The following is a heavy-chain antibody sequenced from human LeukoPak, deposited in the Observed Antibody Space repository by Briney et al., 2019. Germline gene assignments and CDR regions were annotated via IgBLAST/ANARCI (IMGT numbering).Heavy chain of an antibody. Sequence: GASVKVSCKASGYTFTKYYMHWVRQAPGQGLEWMGIINPSGGGTSYAQKFQGRVTMTRDTSTSTVYMELSRLRSEDTAIYYCARDLGDDYGDYPPVPLHLGSGWQWEPGFDHWGQGTLVTVSS. J-gene: IGHJ4*02. D-gene: IGHD4-17*01. CDR3: ARDLGDDYGDYPPVPLHLGSGWQWEPGFDH. CDR2: INPSGGGT. V-gene: IGHV1-46*01. CDR1: GYTFTKYY.